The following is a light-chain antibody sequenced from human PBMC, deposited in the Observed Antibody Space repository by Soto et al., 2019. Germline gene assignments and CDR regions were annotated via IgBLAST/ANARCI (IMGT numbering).Light chain of an antibody. V-gene: IGKV1-6*01. Sequence: GDRVTITCRASQAIRTDLGWYQQRPGKAPKLLIYGTSNLQSGVPSRFSGSGSGTDFTFTINSLQPEDFATYYCLQDYSYPRTFGQGTKVDIK. CDR1: QAIRTD. CDR2: GTS. J-gene: IGKJ1*01. CDR3: LQDYSYPRT.